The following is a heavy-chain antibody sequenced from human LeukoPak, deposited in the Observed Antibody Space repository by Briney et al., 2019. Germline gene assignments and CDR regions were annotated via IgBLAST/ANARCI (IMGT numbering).Heavy chain of an antibody. V-gene: IGHV3-7*01. CDR2: IKQDGSEK. CDR3: ASHGGGDPPNQDYYYYYMDV. J-gene: IGHJ6*03. Sequence: GGSLRLSCAASGFTFSSYWMSWVRQAPGKGLEWVANIKQDGSEKYYVDSVKGRFTISRDNAKNSLYLQMNSLRAEDTAVYYCASHGGGDPPNQDYYYYYMDVWGKGTTVTVSS. D-gene: IGHD2-21*01. CDR1: GFTFSSYW.